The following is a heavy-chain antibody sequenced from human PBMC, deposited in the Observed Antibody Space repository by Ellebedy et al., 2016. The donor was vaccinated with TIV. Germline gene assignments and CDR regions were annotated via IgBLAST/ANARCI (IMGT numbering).Heavy chain of an antibody. CDR1: GFTLSGYS. Sequence: GGSLRLXCSVSGFTLSGYSMNWVRQAPGKGLEWVSYISSSGSTRYYADSVKGRFTISTDNVKNSLYLQMNSLRDEDTAVYYCASHIRGWFDPWGQGTLVTVSS. J-gene: IGHJ5*02. D-gene: IGHD2-2*02. CDR2: ISSSGSTR. V-gene: IGHV3-48*02. CDR3: ASHIRGWFDP.